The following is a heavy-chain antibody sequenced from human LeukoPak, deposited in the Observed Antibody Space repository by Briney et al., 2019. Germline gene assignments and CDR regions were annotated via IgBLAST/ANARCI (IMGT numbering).Heavy chain of an antibody. Sequence: GESLKISCQGSGYSFTSYWIGWVRQLPGKGLEWMGIIYPGDSDTRYSPSFQGQVTISADKSISTAYLQWSSLKASDTAMYYCARSSGWSPPSFDYWGQGTLVTVSS. J-gene: IGHJ4*02. D-gene: IGHD6-19*01. CDR1: GYSFTSYW. CDR3: ARSSGWSPPSFDY. V-gene: IGHV5-51*01. CDR2: IYPGDSDT.